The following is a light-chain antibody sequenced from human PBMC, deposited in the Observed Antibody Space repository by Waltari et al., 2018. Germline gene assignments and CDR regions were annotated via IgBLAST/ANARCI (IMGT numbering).Light chain of an antibody. CDR3: QHYVGLPVT. J-gene: IGKJ1*01. Sequence: SCRASQSVSRSLAWYQQKPGQAPRLLIYGASNRATGIPERFSGGGSGTDFSLTISSLEPEDFAVYYCQHYVGLPVTFGQGTKVEVK. V-gene: IGKV3-20*01. CDR2: GAS. CDR1: QSVSRS.